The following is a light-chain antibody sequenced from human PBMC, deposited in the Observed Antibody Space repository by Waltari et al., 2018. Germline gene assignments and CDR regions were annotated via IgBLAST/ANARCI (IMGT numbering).Light chain of an antibody. CDR2: GAS. CDR3: QQYGSSLAVT. J-gene: IGKJ5*01. V-gene: IGKV3-20*01. CDR1: QTVSSNY. Sequence: EIVLTQSPGTLSLSPGERATLFCRASQTVSSNYLAWYQQKPGQAPRLLIYGASSRATGIPDRFSGSGSGTDFTLTISRLEPEDFALYYCQQYGSSLAVTFGQGTRLEI.